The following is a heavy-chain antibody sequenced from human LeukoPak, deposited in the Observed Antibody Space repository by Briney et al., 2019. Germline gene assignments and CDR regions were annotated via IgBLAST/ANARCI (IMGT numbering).Heavy chain of an antibody. Sequence: GGSLRLSCAASGFTFSSYSMNWVRQAPGKGLEWVSSISSCGNYIYYADSVKGRFTISTDNAKNPLYLQMNSLRAEDTAVYYCARLAAPRIAVAGYFDSWGQGALVTVSS. D-gene: IGHD6-19*01. CDR1: GFTFSSYS. J-gene: IGHJ4*02. CDR3: ARLAAPRIAVAGYFDS. V-gene: IGHV3-21*01. CDR2: ISSCGNYI.